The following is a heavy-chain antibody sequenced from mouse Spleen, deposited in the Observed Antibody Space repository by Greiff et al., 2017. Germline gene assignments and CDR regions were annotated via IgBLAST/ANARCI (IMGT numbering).Heavy chain of an antibody. D-gene: IGHD1-1*01. CDR3: ARFYYGSSYGYYAMDY. V-gene: IGHV1-39*01. CDR1: GYSFTDYN. J-gene: IGHJ4*01. CDR2: INPNYGTT. Sequence: VQLKESGPELVKPGASVKISCKASGYSFTDYNMNWVKQSNGKSLEWIGVINPNYGTTSYNQKFKGKATLTVDQSSSTAYMQLNSLTSEDSAVYYCARFYYGSSYGYYAMDYWGQGTSVTVSS.